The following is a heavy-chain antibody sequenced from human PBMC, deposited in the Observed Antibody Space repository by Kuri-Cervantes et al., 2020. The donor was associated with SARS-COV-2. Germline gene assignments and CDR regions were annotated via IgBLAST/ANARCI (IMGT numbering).Heavy chain of an antibody. D-gene: IGHD1-26*01. CDR3: ARGGGSYPYYYYYMDV. CDR1: GSSISSGYY. Sequence: GSLRLSCTVSGSSISSGYYWGWIRQPPGKGLEWIGSIYHSGSTYYNPSLKSRVTISVDTSKNQFSLKLSSVTAADTAVYCCARGGGSYPYYYYYMDVWGKGTTVTVSS. J-gene: IGHJ6*03. CDR2: IYHSGST. V-gene: IGHV4-38-2*02.